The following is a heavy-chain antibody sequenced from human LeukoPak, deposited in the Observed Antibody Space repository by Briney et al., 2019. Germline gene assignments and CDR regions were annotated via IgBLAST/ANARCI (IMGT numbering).Heavy chain of an antibody. CDR2: IWYDGSNK. CDR1: GFTFSSYG. J-gene: IGHJ4*02. Sequence: GRSLRLSCAASGFTFSSYGMHWVRQAPGKGLEWVAVIWYDGSNKYYADSVKGRFTISRDNSKNTLYLQMYSLRAEDTAVYYCAREMYYYDSSGYYFDYWGQGTLVTVSS. CDR3: AREMYYYDSSGYYFDY. D-gene: IGHD3-22*01. V-gene: IGHV3-33*01.